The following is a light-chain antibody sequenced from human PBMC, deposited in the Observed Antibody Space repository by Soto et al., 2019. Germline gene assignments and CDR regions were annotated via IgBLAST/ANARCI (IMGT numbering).Light chain of an antibody. CDR2: AAS. CDR1: QSISYW. V-gene: IGKV1-5*01. J-gene: IGKJ1*01. CDR3: QQYNSYSPGT. Sequence: DIPMTQSPSTLSASLGDRVTITCGASQSISYWLAWYQQKPGNAPKLLIYAASSLESGVPSRFSGSGSGTEFTLTISSLQPDDSATYYCQQYNSYSPGTFGQGTKVDIK.